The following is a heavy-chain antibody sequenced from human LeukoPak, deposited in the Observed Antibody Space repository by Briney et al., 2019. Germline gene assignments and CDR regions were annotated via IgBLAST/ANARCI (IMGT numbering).Heavy chain of an antibody. V-gene: IGHV4-4*07. Sequence: SRTLSLTCNDSGGAISSYYWSWIRQPAGKGLEWIGRIYTSGSTNYNPSLKSRVTMSVDTSKNQFSLKLSSVTAADTAVYYCARATNRAGFDAFDIWGQGTMVTVSS. D-gene: IGHD6-13*01. J-gene: IGHJ3*02. CDR3: ARATNRAGFDAFDI. CDR1: GGAISSYY. CDR2: IYTSGST.